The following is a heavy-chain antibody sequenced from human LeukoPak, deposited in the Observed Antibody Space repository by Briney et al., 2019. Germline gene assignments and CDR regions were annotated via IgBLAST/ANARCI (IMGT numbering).Heavy chain of an antibody. V-gene: IGHV4-59*08. CDR2: IYYSGST. Sequence: SETLSLTCTVSGGSISSYYWSRIRQPPGKGLEWIGYIYYSGSTNYNPSLKSRVTISVDTSKNQFSLKLSSVTAADTAVYYCARHRYGDSVGDYWGQGTLVTVSS. J-gene: IGHJ4*02. CDR1: GGSISSYY. D-gene: IGHD4-17*01. CDR3: ARHRYGDSVGDY.